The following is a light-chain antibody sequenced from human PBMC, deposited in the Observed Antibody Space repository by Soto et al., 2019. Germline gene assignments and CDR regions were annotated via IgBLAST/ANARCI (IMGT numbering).Light chain of an antibody. J-gene: IGKJ4*02. Sequence: EIVLTPSPGTLSLCPGERATLSCRASHSVSRTYLAWYQQKPGQAPRLLIYGASSRATGIPDRFSGSGSGTDFTLTISSLEPEDFAVYFCQQRSSWPLTFGGGTKVDIK. V-gene: IGKV3D-20*02. CDR3: QQRSSWPLT. CDR2: GAS. CDR1: HSVSRTY.